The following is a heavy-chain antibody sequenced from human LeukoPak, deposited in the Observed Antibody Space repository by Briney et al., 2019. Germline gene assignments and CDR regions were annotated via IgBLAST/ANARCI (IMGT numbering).Heavy chain of an antibody. J-gene: IGHJ4*02. Sequence: SETLSLTCTVSGGPISSYYWSWIRQPPGKGLEWIGYIYYSGSTNYNPSLKSRVTISVDTSKNQFSLKLSSVTAADTAVYYCARAEISSGSYYFDYWGQGTLVTVSS. CDR1: GGPISSYY. CDR3: ARAEISSGSYYFDY. D-gene: IGHD6-19*01. V-gene: IGHV4-59*01. CDR2: IYYSGST.